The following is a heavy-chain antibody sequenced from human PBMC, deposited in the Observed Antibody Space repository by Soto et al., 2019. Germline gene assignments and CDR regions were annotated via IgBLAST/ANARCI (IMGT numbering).Heavy chain of an antibody. CDR3: AKDRGPCSGNKCSSLYYYYGMDV. CDR2: VSWNSEIV. D-gene: IGHD2-15*01. J-gene: IGHJ6*02. V-gene: IGHV3-9*01. Sequence: EVQLVESGGGLVQPGRSLRLSCEASGFKFGDYAMHWVRQAPGKGLEWVSGVSWNSEIVGYADSVKGRFTISRDNAKNSLYLEMNSLRNEDTALYYCAKDRGPCSGNKCSSLYYYYGMDVWGQGTTVTVSS. CDR1: GFKFGDYA.